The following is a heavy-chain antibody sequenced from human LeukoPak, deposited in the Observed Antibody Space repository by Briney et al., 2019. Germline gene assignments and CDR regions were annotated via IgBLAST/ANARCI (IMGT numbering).Heavy chain of an antibody. CDR2: MSYDGSNK. J-gene: IGHJ4*02. Sequence: GRSLRLSCAASGFTFSSYTMHWVRQAPGKGLEWVAVMSYDGSNKYYADSVKGRFTISRDDSKNTLYLQMNSLRAEDTAVYYCARAGSSGWFLYYFDYWGQGSLVTVSS. CDR1: GFTFSSYT. D-gene: IGHD6-19*01. CDR3: ARAGSSGWFLYYFDY. V-gene: IGHV3-30-3*01.